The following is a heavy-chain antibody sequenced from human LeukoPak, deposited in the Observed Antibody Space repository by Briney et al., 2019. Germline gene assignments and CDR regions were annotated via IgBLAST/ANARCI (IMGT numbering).Heavy chain of an antibody. J-gene: IGHJ4*02. Sequence: GGSLRLSCAASGFTFSNYAMNWVRRAPGKGLEWVSSISGSSTDIYYADSVKGRFTISRDNAKNSLYLQINSLRAEDTAIYYCARRGYYGSSGYDYWGQGTLVTVSS. CDR2: ISGSSTDI. D-gene: IGHD3-22*01. CDR3: ARRGYYGSSGYDY. CDR1: GFTFSNYA. V-gene: IGHV3-21*01.